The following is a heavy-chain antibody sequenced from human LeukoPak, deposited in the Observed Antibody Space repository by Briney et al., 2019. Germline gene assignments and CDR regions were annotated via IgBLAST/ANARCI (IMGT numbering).Heavy chain of an antibody. Sequence: SETLSLTCTVSGGSISSYYWSWVRQPPGKGLEWIGYIYYSGSTNYNPSLKSRVTISVDTSKNQFSLKLSSVTAADTAVYYCARGDFWSGYKALDVWGKGTTVTVSS. CDR3: ARGDFWSGYKALDV. CDR2: IYYSGST. J-gene: IGHJ6*04. V-gene: IGHV4-59*01. CDR1: GGSISSYY. D-gene: IGHD3-3*01.